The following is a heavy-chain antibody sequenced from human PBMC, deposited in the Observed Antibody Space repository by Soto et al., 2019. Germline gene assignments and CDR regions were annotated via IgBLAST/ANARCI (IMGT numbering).Heavy chain of an antibody. D-gene: IGHD3-10*01. CDR2: IYHSGGT. CDR1: GGPISSSSYY. Sequence: QLQLQESGPGLVKPSETLSLTSSVSGGPISSSSYYWGWIRQPPGKGLEWIGTIYHSGGTYDKPSLKSRVTISVDTSKNPFSLKLNSVTAAVTAIYDCARDMGGSVDYWGQGTLVTVSS. J-gene: IGHJ4*02. V-gene: IGHV4-39*01. CDR3: ARDMGGSVDY.